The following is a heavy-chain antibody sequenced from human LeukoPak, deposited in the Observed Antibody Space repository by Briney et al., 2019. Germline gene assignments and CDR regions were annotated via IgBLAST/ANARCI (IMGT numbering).Heavy chain of an antibody. Sequence: GGSLRLSCAASGFTFSSYAMSWVRQAPGKGLEWVSYISSSSSTIYYADSVKGRFTISRDNAKNSLYLQMNSLRAEDTAVYYCARVGADAFDIWGQGTMVTVSS. D-gene: IGHD1-26*01. CDR1: GFTFSSYA. V-gene: IGHV3-48*01. J-gene: IGHJ3*02. CDR3: ARVGADAFDI. CDR2: ISSSSSTI.